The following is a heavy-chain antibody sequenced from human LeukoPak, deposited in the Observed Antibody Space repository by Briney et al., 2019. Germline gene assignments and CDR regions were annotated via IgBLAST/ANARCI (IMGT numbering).Heavy chain of an antibody. CDR3: AGDYGASYRFDY. D-gene: IGHD4-17*01. CDR1: GGSVSSGSYS. Sequence: SETLSLTCAVSGGSVSSGSYSWSWIRQPPGKGLEWTGYIYHSGSTTYNPSLKSRVTMSLDRSKNQVSLRLSSVTAADTAVYYCAGDYGASYRFDYWGQRTLVTVFS. V-gene: IGHV4-30-2*01. CDR2: IYHSGST. J-gene: IGHJ4*02.